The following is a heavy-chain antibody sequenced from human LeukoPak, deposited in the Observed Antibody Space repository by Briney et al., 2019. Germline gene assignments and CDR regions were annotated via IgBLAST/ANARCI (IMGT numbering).Heavy chain of an antibody. J-gene: IGHJ6*03. CDR2: IYYSGST. CDR1: GGSISSSSYY. D-gene: IGHD6-13*01. Sequence: SETLSLTCTVSGGSISSSSYYWGWLRQPPGKGLEWIGSIYYSGSTYYNPSLKSRVTISVDTSKNQFSLKLSSVTAADTAVYYCARDGIAAAGKVSYYYMDVWGKGTTVTISS. V-gene: IGHV4-39*07. CDR3: ARDGIAAAGKVSYYYMDV.